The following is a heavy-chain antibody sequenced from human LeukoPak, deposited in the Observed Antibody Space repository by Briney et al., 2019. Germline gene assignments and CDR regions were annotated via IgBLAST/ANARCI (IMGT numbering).Heavy chain of an antibody. V-gene: IGHV1-46*01. Sequence: ASVKVSCKASGYTFSNYHMHWVRQAPGQGLEWVGTINPSGDGTKYAQNFQGRVTVTRDTSTSTLYMELRSLISEDTAVYYCARDGTNYSGDYWGRGTLVTVSS. D-gene: IGHD4/OR15-4a*01. CDR1: GYTFSNYH. J-gene: IGHJ4*02. CDR2: INPSGDGT. CDR3: ARDGTNYSGDY.